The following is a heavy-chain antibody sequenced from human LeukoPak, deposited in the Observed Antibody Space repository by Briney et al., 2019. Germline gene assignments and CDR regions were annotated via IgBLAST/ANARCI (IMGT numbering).Heavy chain of an antibody. D-gene: IGHD1-26*01. CDR2: INHSGST. V-gene: IGHV4-34*01. J-gene: IGHJ4*02. Sequence: PSETLSLTCAVYGGSFSGYYWSWIRQPPGKGLEWFGEINHSGSTNYNPSLKSRVTISVDTSKNQFSLKLSSVTAADTAVYYCARGGYSGSYYGVYDYWGQGTLVTVSS. CDR3: ARGGYSGSYYGVYDY. CDR1: GGSFSGYY.